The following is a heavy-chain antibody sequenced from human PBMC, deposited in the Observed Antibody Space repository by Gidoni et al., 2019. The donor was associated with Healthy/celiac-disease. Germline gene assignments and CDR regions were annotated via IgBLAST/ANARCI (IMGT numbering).Heavy chain of an antibody. CDR2: INPSGST. Sequence: HVQLQQWGAGLLTPSEPLSLTCAVSGGSFTGYYWSWIRQPPGKGLEGSGEINPSGSTNYNPYRKSRVTRSVDTAKNQFSMKLSSVTDADTAVYYCARAEGDCSSTSCYERAYDYWGQGTLVTVSS. J-gene: IGHJ4*02. D-gene: IGHD2-2*01. CDR3: ARAEGDCSSTSCYERAYDY. V-gene: IGHV4-34*01. CDR1: GGSFTGYY.